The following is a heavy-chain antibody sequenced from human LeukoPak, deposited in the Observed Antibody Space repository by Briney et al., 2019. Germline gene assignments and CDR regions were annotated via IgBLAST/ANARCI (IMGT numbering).Heavy chain of an antibody. J-gene: IGHJ4*02. CDR1: GFTFSSYS. CDR2: ISSSSSYI. Sequence: RGSLRLSCAASGFTFSSYSMNWVRQAPGKGLEWVSSISSSSSYIYYADSVKGRFTISRDNAKNSLYLQMNSLRAEDTAVYYCARDYSSSWYGFPFDNGGQGTQVTVSS. V-gene: IGHV3-21*01. CDR3: ARDYSSSWYGFPFDN. D-gene: IGHD6-13*01.